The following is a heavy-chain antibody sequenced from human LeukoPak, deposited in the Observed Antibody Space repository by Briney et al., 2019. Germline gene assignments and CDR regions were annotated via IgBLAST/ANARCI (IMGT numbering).Heavy chain of an antibody. D-gene: IGHD2/OR15-2a*01. J-gene: IGHJ4*02. CDR1: GYTFSSYG. CDR3: ARDNSPTTGNPGDY. Sequence: ASVKVSCKPSGYTFSSYGISWVRQAPGQGLEWMGWIRVYNGDTNYAQKFKGRVTMTTDTSTNTAYMELRSLGSDDTAVYYCARDNSPTTGNPGDYWGQGTLVTVSS. V-gene: IGHV1-18*01. CDR2: IRVYNGDT.